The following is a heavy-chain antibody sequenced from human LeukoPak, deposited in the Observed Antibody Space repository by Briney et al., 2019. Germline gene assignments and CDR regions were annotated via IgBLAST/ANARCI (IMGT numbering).Heavy chain of an antibody. D-gene: IGHD1/OR15-1a*01. V-gene: IGHV3-48*01. J-gene: IGHJ4*02. CDR1: GFTFSSYS. CDR3: ARDIPRGTTTLDY. Sequence: GGSLRLSCAASGFTFSSYSMNWVRQAPGKGLEWVSYISSSSSTIYYADSVKGRFTISRDNDKNSLYLQMNSLGAEDTAVYFCARDIPRGTTTLDYWGQGTLVTVST. CDR2: ISSSSSTI.